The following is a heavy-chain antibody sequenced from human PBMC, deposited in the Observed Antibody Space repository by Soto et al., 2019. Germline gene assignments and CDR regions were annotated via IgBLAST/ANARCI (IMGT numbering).Heavy chain of an antibody. V-gene: IGHV4-39*01. D-gene: IGHD3-22*01. J-gene: IGHJ4*02. CDR3: ARSMGGGSYYDRSASTFSY. CDR1: GDSISRSSYY. Sequence: SETLSLTCTVSGDSISRSSYYWGWVRQPPGKGLEWIGSIYYSGSTYYNPSLKSRVTISVDTSKNQFSLKLSSVTAADTAVYYCARSMGGGSYYDRSASTFSYWGQGTRVTVSS. CDR2: IYYSGST.